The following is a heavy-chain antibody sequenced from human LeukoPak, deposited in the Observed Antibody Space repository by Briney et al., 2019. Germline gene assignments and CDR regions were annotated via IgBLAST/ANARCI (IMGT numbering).Heavy chain of an antibody. CDR3: AKDPYFDSSGYYYKGFFDN. CDR2: ISGSGGST. D-gene: IGHD3-22*01. CDR1: GLTFSAYA. V-gene: IGHV3-23*01. J-gene: IGHJ4*02. Sequence: GGSLRLSCAASGLTFSAYAMSWVRQAPGKGLEWVSTISGSGGSTYFAASLKGRFTISRDNSKKTVYLQMNSLRAEDTAVYYCAKDPYFDSSGYYYKGFFDNWGQGTLVTVSS.